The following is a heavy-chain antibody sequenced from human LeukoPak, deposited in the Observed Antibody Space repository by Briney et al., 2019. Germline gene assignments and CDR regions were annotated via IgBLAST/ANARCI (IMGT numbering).Heavy chain of an antibody. J-gene: IGHJ5*02. Sequence: PSETLSLTCTVSGGSISSSSYYWGWIRQPPGKGLEWIGSIYYSGSTYYNPSLKSRVTISVDTSKNQFSLKLSSVTAADTAVYYCARRYCSGGSCYSDSWFDPWGQGTLVTVSS. CDR1: GGSISSSSYY. D-gene: IGHD2-15*01. CDR2: IYYSGST. V-gene: IGHV4-39*01. CDR3: ARRYCSGGSCYSDSWFDP.